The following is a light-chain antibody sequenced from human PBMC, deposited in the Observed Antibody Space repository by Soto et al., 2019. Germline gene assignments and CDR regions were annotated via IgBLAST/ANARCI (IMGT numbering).Light chain of an antibody. CDR2: DVS. V-gene: IGLV2-14*01. Sequence: HSVRTRAASGCGSPWEVGTIFFTGNNSDVGTYNFVSWYRQHPVKAPILIIFDVSSRPSGISNRFSGSKSGNTASLTISGVQAEDEADYYCSSYANSDTVIFGGGTKVTVL. J-gene: IGLJ2*01. CDR3: SSYANSDTVI. CDR1: NSDVGTYNF.